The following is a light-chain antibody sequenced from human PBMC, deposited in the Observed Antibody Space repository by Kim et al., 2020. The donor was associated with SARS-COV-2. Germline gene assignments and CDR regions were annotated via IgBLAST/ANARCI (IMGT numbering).Light chain of an antibody. CDR1: QSVRSN. J-gene: IGKJ2*03. V-gene: IGKV3-15*01. Sequence: LSVYPGEIATLSCRASQSVRSNLAWYQQKPGQAPRLLIYGASTRATGIPAWFSGSGSGTEFTLTISSLQTEDFAVYYCQQYNNWPGFGQGTKLEI. CDR3: QQYNNWPG. CDR2: GAS.